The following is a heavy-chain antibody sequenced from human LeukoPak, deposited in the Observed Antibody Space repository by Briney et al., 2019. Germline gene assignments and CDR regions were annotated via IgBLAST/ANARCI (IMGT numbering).Heavy chain of an antibody. Sequence: TGGSLRLSCAASGFTFSSYAIHWVRQAPGKGLEWVAVISYDGSNKYYADSVKGRFTISRDTSKNTLYLQMNSLRPEDTAVYYCARARPSMWIDYWGQGTLVTVSS. V-gene: IGHV3-30*04. CDR2: ISYDGSNK. J-gene: IGHJ4*02. D-gene: IGHD5-12*01. CDR3: ARARPSMWIDY. CDR1: GFTFSSYA.